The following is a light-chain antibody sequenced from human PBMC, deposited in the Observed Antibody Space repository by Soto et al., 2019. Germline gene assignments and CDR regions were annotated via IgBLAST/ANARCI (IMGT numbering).Light chain of an antibody. Sequence: EVVLTQSPATLSSSPGESVTLSCRASQSINTYLAWYQQRPGQAPRLLIYDASYRAAGIPSRFSGSGSGTDFTLTISSLEPADFAIYHCQQSSNWPLTFGGGTKVDIK. CDR2: DAS. V-gene: IGKV3-11*01. CDR1: QSINTY. J-gene: IGKJ4*01. CDR3: QQSSNWPLT.